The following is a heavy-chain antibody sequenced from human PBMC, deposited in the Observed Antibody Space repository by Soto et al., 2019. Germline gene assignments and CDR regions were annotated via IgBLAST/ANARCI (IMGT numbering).Heavy chain of an antibody. CDR3: ATLYYDSSGYYQVFDY. V-gene: IGHV1-24*01. CDR2: FDPEDGET. D-gene: IGHD3-22*01. CDR1: GYTLTELS. Sequence: ASVKVSCKVSGYTLTELSMHWVRQAPGKGLEWKGGFDPEDGETIYAQKFQGRVTMTEDTSTDTAYMELSSLRSEDTAVYYCATLYYDSSGYYQVFDYWGQGTLVTVSS. J-gene: IGHJ4*02.